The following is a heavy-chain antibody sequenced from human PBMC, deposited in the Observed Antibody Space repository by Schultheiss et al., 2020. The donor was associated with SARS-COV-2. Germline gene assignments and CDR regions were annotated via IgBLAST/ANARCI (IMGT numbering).Heavy chain of an antibody. CDR1: GGSVTSASDH. Sequence: GSLRLSCTVSGGSVTSASDHWSWIRQPPGKGLEWIGYIYYSGSTNYNPSLKSRVTISVDTSKNQFSLKLSSVTAADTAVYYCARIDSSGYYAYDYWGQGTLVTVSS. CDR3: ARIDSSGYYAYDY. D-gene: IGHD3-22*01. CDR2: IYYSGST. J-gene: IGHJ4*02. V-gene: IGHV4-61*01.